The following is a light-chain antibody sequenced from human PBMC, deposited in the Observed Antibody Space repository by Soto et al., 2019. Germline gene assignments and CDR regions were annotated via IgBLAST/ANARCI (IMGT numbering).Light chain of an antibody. CDR1: QSIDTN. CDR2: GAS. CDR3: QQYSNWPPYT. V-gene: IGKV3-15*01. J-gene: IGKJ2*01. Sequence: EVVMTQSPATLSVSPGDRATLSSRARQSIDTNVAGYQQKPGQAPRLLVHGASTRATGVPARCTGIGSGTDFTLTISGVQADDFAGYSCQQYSNWPPYTCGRGT.